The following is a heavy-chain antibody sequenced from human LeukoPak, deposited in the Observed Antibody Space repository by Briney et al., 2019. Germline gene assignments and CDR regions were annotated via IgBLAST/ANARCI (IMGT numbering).Heavy chain of an antibody. V-gene: IGHV4-39*07. Sequence: SETLSLTCSVSGVALSSSIYYWDWIRQPPGKGLEWVGNIYSSGSTYYNPSLKSRVTLSVDTSKNQFSLKLSSVTAADTAVYYCARDQTYYYDSSGLYYFDYWGQGTLVTVSS. D-gene: IGHD3-22*01. CDR1: GVALSSSIYY. CDR2: IYSSGST. J-gene: IGHJ4*02. CDR3: ARDQTYYYDSSGLYYFDY.